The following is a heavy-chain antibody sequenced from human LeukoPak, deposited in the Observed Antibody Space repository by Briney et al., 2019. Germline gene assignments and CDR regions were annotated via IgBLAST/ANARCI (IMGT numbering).Heavy chain of an antibody. J-gene: IGHJ4*02. CDR3: AKADRGDFDY. CDR1: GGSISSNSYD. CDR2: IYYSGST. D-gene: IGHD1-14*01. Sequence: SETLSLTCAVSGGSISSNSYDWGWIRQPPGKGLEWIGSIYYSGSTYYNPSLKSRVTISVDTSKNQFSLKLSSVTAADTAVYYCAKADRGDFDYWGQGTLVTVSS. V-gene: IGHV4-39*07.